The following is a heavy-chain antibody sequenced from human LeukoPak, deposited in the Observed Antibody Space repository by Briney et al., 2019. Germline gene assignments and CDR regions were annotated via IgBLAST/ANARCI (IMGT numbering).Heavy chain of an antibody. CDR3: ACDDYGGNSGGAFDI. Sequence: GGSLRLSCAASGFTFSSYAMSWVRQAPGKGLEWVSAISGSGGSTYYADSVKGRFTISRDNSKNTLYLQMNSLRAEDTAVYYCACDDYGGNSGGAFDIWGQGTMVTVSS. V-gene: IGHV3-23*01. D-gene: IGHD4-23*01. J-gene: IGHJ3*02. CDR2: ISGSGGST. CDR1: GFTFSSYA.